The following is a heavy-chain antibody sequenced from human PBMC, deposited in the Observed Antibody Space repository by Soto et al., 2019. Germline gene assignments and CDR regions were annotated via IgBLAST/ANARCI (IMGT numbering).Heavy chain of an antibody. J-gene: IGHJ4*02. CDR1: GFTFNTFA. D-gene: IGHD6-19*01. Sequence: EVLLLESGGGLVQPGGSLRLSCAASGFTFNTFAMTWVRQAPGKGLEWVSALSGSGSLSYYADSVKGRFTISRDDAKNTLYLDMNSLRVEDTAEYYCAKADGQQWLLPHLDNWGRGTLVTVS. V-gene: IGHV3-23*01. CDR3: AKADGQQWLLPHLDN. CDR2: LSGSGSLS.